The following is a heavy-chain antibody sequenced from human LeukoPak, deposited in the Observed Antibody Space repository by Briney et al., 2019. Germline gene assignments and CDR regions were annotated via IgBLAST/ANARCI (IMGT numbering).Heavy chain of an antibody. Sequence: SETLSLTCAVYGGSFSGYYWSWIRQPPGKGLEWIGEINHSGSTNYNPSLKSRATISVDTSKNQFSLKLSSVTAADTAVYYCASAKVHLAFDPWGQGTLVTVSS. V-gene: IGHV4-34*01. CDR3: ASAKVHLAFDP. D-gene: IGHD1-1*01. J-gene: IGHJ5*02. CDR1: GGSFSGYY. CDR2: INHSGST.